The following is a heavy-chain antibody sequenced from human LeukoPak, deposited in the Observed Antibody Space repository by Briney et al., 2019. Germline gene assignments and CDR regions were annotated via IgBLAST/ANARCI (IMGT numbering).Heavy chain of an antibody. CDR1: GGSISSYY. Sequence: PSETLSLTCTVSGGSISSYYWSWIRQPPGKGLEWIGNIYYSGSTNYNPSLKSRVTISVDTYKNQFSLRLNSVTAADTAVYYCARPYSSGWRGAFDIWGQGTMVTVSS. CDR3: ARPYSSGWRGAFDI. V-gene: IGHV4-59*01. CDR2: IYYSGST. J-gene: IGHJ3*02. D-gene: IGHD6-25*01.